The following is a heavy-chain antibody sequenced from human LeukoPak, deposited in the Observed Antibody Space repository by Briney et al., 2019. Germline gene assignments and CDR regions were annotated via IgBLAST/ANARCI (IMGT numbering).Heavy chain of an antibody. J-gene: IGHJ5*02. CDR2: ISAYNGNT. CDR1: GYTFTSYG. D-gene: IGHD4-23*01. Sequence: GASVKVSCEASGYTFTSYGISWVRQAPGQGLEWMGWISAYNGNTNYAQKLQGRVTMTTDTSTSTAYMELRSLRSDDTAVYYCARAISRGYGGNSDWFDPWDQGTLVTVSS. V-gene: IGHV1-18*01. CDR3: ARAISRGYGGNSDWFDP.